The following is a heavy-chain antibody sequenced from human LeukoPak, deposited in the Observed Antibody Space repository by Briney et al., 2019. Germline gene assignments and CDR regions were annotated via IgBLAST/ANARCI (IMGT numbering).Heavy chain of an antibody. D-gene: IGHD6-13*01. CDR3: ARDRFIAARGYFDY. CDR2: INPNSGGT. CDR1: EYTFTGYY. J-gene: IGHJ4*02. V-gene: IGHV1-2*02. Sequence: GASVKVSCKASEYTFTGYYMHWVRQAPGQGLEWMGWINPNSGGTNYAQKFQGRVTMTRDTSISTAYMELSRLRSDDTAVYYCARDRFIAARGYFDYWGQGTLVTVSS.